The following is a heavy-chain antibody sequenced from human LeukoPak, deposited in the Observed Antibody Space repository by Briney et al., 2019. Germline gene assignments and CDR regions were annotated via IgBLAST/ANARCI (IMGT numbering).Heavy chain of an antibody. CDR3: AVEYNSSPYAFDI. CDR1: GFTFSAYG. V-gene: IGHV3-33*01. J-gene: IGHJ3*02. Sequence: PGRSLRLSCAASGFTFSAYGIHWVRQAPGKGLEWVAVIWYDGSNKYYADSVKGRFTISRDNSKNTLYLQMNCLRVEDTAVYYCAVEYNSSPYAFDIWGQGTKVTVSS. CDR2: IWYDGSNK. D-gene: IGHD2/OR15-2a*01.